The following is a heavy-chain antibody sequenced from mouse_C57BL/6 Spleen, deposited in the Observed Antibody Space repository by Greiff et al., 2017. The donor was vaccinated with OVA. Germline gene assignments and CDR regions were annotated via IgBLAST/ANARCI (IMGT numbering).Heavy chain of an antibody. V-gene: IGHV7-1*01. Sequence: EVHLVESGGGLVQSGRSLRLSCATSGFTFSDFYMEWVRQAPGKGLEWIAASRNKANDYTTEYSASVKGRFIVSRDTSQSILYLQTNALRAEATAIYYCARDAWGGNYPDCYAMDYWGQGTSVTVSS. CDR2: SRNKANDYTT. CDR1: GFTFSDFY. D-gene: IGHD2-1*01. CDR3: ARDAWGGNYPDCYAMDY. J-gene: IGHJ4*01.